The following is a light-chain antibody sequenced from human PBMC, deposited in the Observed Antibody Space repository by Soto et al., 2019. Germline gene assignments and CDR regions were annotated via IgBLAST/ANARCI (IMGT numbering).Light chain of an antibody. J-gene: IGKJ5*01. CDR3: QQLYTLPFT. Sequence: DIQLTQSPSLLSASIGDRVTITCRASHDISTFLAWYQQKPGKAPKLLIYEASTLQSGVPSRFSGSGSGTEFTFTISGLLPEDFAAYHCQQLYTLPFTFGQGTRL. CDR2: EAS. V-gene: IGKV1-9*01. CDR1: HDISTF.